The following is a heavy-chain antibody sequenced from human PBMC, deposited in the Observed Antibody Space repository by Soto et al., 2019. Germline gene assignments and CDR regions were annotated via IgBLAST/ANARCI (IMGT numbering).Heavy chain of an antibody. J-gene: IGHJ3*02. CDR2: IYYSGST. V-gene: IGHV4-39*01. D-gene: IGHD2-2*01. CDR3: ARHSPVTLIVVVPNGDAFDI. Sequence: SETLSLTCTVSGGSISSSSYYWGWIRQPPGKGLEWIGSIYYSGSTYYNPSLKSRVTISVDTSKNQFSLKLSSVTAADTAVYYCARHSPVTLIVVVPNGDAFDIWGQGTTVTVSS. CDR1: GGSISSSSYY.